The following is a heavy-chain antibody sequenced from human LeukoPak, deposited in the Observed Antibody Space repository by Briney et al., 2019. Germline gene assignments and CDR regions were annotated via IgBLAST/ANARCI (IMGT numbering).Heavy chain of an antibody. J-gene: IGHJ3*02. V-gene: IGHV1-18*01. D-gene: IGHD1-26*01. CDR1: GYTFTSYS. CDR2: ISAYNGNT. CDR3: ARRGGLGYSGSYYGNDAFDI. Sequence: ASVKVSCKASGYTFTSYSISWVRQAPGQGLEWMGWISAYNGNTNYAQKLQGRVTITADESTSTAYMELSSLRSEDTAVYYCARRGGLGYSGSYYGNDAFDIWGQGTMVTVSS.